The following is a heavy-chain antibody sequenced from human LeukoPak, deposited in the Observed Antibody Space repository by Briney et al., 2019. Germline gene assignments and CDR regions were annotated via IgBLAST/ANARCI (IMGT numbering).Heavy chain of an antibody. CDR1: GYTFTSYG. V-gene: IGHV1-18*01. CDR2: ISAYNGNT. CDR3: ASEGSLPNFGYFDY. D-gene: IGHD5-24*01. J-gene: IGHJ4*02. Sequence: ASVKVSCKASGYTFTSYGISWVRQAPGQGLEWMGWISAYNGNTNYAQKLQGTVTMTSDTSTSTAYMQLRSLRSDATAVYYCASEGSLPNFGYFDYWGQGILVTVSS.